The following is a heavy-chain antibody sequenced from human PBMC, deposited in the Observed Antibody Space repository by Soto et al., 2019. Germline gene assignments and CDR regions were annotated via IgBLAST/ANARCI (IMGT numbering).Heavy chain of an antibody. D-gene: IGHD1-26*01. CDR1: GFTFSSYW. V-gene: IGHV3-21*01. CDR2: ISSSSSYI. CDR3: AKLGGSFLGTDY. Sequence: GGSLRLSCAASGFTFSSYWMHWVRQAPGKGLVWVSSISSSSSYIYYADSVKGRFTISRDNAKNSLYLQMNSLRAEDTAVYYCAKLGGSFLGTDYWGQGTLVTVSS. J-gene: IGHJ4*02.